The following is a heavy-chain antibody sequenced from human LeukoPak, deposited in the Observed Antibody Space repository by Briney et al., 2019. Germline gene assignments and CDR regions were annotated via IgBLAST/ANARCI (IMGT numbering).Heavy chain of an antibody. Sequence: GGSLRLSCVASGFSFVSHWMNWVRQAPGKGLEWVSYISSSGSTIYYADSVKGRFTISRDNAKNSLYLQMNSLRAEDTAVYYCAELGITMIGGVWGKGTTVTISS. CDR1: GFSFVSHW. CDR3: AELGITMIGGV. J-gene: IGHJ6*04. D-gene: IGHD3-10*02. V-gene: IGHV3-48*03. CDR2: ISSSGSTI.